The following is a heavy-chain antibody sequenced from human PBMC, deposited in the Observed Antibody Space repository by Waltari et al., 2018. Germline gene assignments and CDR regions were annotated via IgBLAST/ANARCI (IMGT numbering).Heavy chain of an antibody. CDR1: GGSISSYS. Sequence: QVQLQESGPGLVKPSETLSLTCTVSGGSISSYSWSWIRQPPGKGLEWIGYIYYSGSTNYNPSLKSRVTISVDTSKNQFSLKLSSVTAADTAVYYCAAVDYYDSSGYYKAHIAFDIWGQGTMVTVSS. CDR2: IYYSGST. CDR3: AAVDYYDSSGYYKAHIAFDI. D-gene: IGHD3-22*01. V-gene: IGHV4-59*01. J-gene: IGHJ3*02.